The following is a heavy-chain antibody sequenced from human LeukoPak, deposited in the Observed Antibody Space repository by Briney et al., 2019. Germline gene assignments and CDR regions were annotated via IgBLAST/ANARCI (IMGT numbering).Heavy chain of an antibody. CDR2: IGGSNGIT. J-gene: IGHJ4*02. D-gene: IGHD5-12*01. V-gene: IGHV3-23*01. Sequence: GGSLRLSCAASGFTFSSYAMSWVRKAPGKGLEWVSVIGGSNGITFYVGSVKGRFTISRDNSKDTLYLQMNSLRAEDTAVYYCARNENSGWGYFDYWGQGTLVTVSS. CDR3: ARNENSGWGYFDY. CDR1: GFTFSSYA.